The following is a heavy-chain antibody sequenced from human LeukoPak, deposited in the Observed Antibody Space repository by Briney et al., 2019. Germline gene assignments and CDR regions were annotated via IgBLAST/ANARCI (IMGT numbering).Heavy chain of an antibody. CDR3: ARIGRASDNWFDP. D-gene: IGHD3/OR15-3a*01. Sequence: SETLSLTCTVSGGSISSYYWSWIRQPPGKGLEWIGYIYYSGSTNYNPSLKSRVTISVDTSKNQFSLKLSSVTAADTAVYYCARIGRASDNWFDPWGQGTLVTVSS. CDR1: GGSISSYY. CDR2: IYYSGST. V-gene: IGHV4-59*08. J-gene: IGHJ5*02.